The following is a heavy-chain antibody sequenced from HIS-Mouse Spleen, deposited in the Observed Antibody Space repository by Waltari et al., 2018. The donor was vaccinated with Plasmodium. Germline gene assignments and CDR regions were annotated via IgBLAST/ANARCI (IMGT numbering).Heavy chain of an antibody. J-gene: IGHJ4*02. CDR3: ARLRYSYGYFDY. V-gene: IGHV4-59*08. Sequence: QVQLQESGPGLVKPSETLSLTCTVSGGSISSYYWSWIRPPPGKGLEWIGYIYYSGSTNYTPSLRSRVTISVATSKNQFSLKLSSVTAADTAVYYCARLRYSYGYFDYWGQGTLVTVSS. CDR2: IYYSGST. D-gene: IGHD5-18*01. CDR1: GGSISSYY.